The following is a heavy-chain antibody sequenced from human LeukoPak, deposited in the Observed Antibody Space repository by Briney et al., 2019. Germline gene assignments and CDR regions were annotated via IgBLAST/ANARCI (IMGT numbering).Heavy chain of an antibody. CDR1: GFTFSSYS. CDR3: ARDGEQDYGDYHDAFDI. CDR2: IYSGGST. V-gene: IGHV3-66*01. J-gene: IGHJ3*02. Sequence: GGSLRLSCAASGFTFSSYSMNWVRQAPGKGLEWVSVIYSGGSTYYADSVKGRFTISRDNSKNTLYLQMNSLRAEDTAVYYCARDGEQDYGDYHDAFDIWGQGTMVTVSS. D-gene: IGHD4-17*01.